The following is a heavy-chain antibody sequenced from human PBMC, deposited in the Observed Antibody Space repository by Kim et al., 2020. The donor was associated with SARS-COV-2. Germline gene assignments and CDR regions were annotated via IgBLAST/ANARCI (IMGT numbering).Heavy chain of an antibody. CDR3: AKEGGRQDDIVGAHPPPFDY. J-gene: IGHJ4*02. V-gene: IGHV3-23*03. D-gene: IGHD1-26*01. CDR1: GFTFSSYA. CDR2: IYSGGSST. Sequence: GGSLRLSCAASGFTFSSYAMSWVRQAPGKGLEWVSVIYSGGSSTYYADSVKGRFTISRDNSKNTLYLQMNSLRAEDTAVYYCAKEGGRQDDIVGAHPPPFDYWGQGTLVPVSS.